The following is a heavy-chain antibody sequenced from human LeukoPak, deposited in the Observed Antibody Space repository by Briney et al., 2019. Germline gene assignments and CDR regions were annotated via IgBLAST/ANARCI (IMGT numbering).Heavy chain of an antibody. Sequence: GGSLGLSCAASGFSFGTHGMSWVRQGPGKGLEWVSALDGSGASIYYTDSVKGRFTISRDNSKNALFLQMNSLRAEDTAVYYCAKDSPILTVWGQGTMVTVSS. J-gene: IGHJ3*01. CDR1: GFSFGTHG. CDR3: AKDSPILTV. CDR2: LDGSGASI. D-gene: IGHD3-9*01. V-gene: IGHV3-23*01.